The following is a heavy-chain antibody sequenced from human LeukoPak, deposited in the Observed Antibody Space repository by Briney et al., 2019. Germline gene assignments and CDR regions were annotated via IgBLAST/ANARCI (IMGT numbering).Heavy chain of an antibody. CDR1: GFTVSSKY. CDR3: ASSPPGGPIDY. Sequence: GGSLRLSCAASGFTVSSKYMNWVRQAPGKGLEWVSIISRDSRTIADADSVKGRFTISRDNAKNSLYLQMNSLRAEDTAVYFCASSPPGGPIDYWGQGVLVSVSS. D-gene: IGHD3-16*01. CDR2: ISRDSRTI. V-gene: IGHV3-21*01. J-gene: IGHJ4*02.